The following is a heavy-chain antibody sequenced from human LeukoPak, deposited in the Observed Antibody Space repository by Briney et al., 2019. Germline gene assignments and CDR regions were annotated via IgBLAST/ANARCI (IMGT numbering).Heavy chain of an antibody. V-gene: IGHV4-4*07. Sequence: SETLSLTCTVSGGSISSYYWSWIRQPDGKGLEWIGRIYTSGSTNYNPSLKSRVTISVDKSKNQFSLKLSSVTAADTAVYYCARNPSGSGYYYYYMDVWGKGTTVTVSS. CDR1: GGSISSYY. CDR2: IYTSGST. J-gene: IGHJ6*03. CDR3: ARNPSGSGYYYYYMDV. D-gene: IGHD2-15*01.